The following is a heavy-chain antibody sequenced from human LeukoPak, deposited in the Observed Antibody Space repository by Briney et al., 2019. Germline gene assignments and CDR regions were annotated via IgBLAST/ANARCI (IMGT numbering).Heavy chain of an antibody. CDR1: GGTFSSYA. Sequence: ASVKVSCKASGGTFSSYAISWVRQAPGQGLEWMGGIIPIFGTANYAQKFQGRVTITADKSTSTAYMELSSLRAEDTALYYCARDQRDYYYYMDVWGKGTTVTVSS. CDR2: IIPIFGTA. J-gene: IGHJ6*03. V-gene: IGHV1-69*06. CDR3: ARDQRDYYYYMDV.